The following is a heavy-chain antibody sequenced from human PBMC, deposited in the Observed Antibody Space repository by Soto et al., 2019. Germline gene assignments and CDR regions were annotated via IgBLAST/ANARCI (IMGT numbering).Heavy chain of an antibody. D-gene: IGHD3-3*01. CDR3: VKGTYYDFWSGYWSALGSDNLDY. Sequence: GSLRLSCSASGFTFSSYAMHWVRQAPGKGLEYVSAISSNGGSTYYADSVKGRFTISRDNSKNTLYLQMSSLRAEDTAVYYCVKGTYYDFWSGYWSALGSDNLDYWGQGTLVTVSS. CDR1: GFTFSSYA. J-gene: IGHJ4*02. V-gene: IGHV3-64D*06. CDR2: ISSNGGST.